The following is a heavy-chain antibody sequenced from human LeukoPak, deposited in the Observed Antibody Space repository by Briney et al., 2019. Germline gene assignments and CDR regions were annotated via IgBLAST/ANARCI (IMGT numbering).Heavy chain of an antibody. CDR1: GFTVSSNY. V-gene: IGHV3-66*01. J-gene: IGHJ6*02. CDR3: ARDRHYYGMDV. CDR2: IYTGGST. Sequence: PGGSPRLSCAASGFTVSSNYMSWVRQAPGKGLEWDSVIYTGGSTYYADSVKGRFTISRDNSKNTLYLQINSLRAEDTAVYYCARDRHYYGMDVWGQGTTVTVSS.